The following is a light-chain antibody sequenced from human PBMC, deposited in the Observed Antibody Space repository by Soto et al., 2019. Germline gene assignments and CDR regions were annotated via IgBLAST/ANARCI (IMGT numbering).Light chain of an antibody. CDR1: QIFLYSSNNKNY. V-gene: IGKV4-1*01. Sequence: IVMTQSPDALAVSLGGRSTINCKSSQIFLYSSNNKNYLAWYQQKPGQPPKLLIYWASTRESGVPDRFSGSGSGTDFTLTISSLQAEDVAVYYCQQYYSTPITFGQGTRLEIK. J-gene: IGKJ5*01. CDR2: WAS. CDR3: QQYYSTPIT.